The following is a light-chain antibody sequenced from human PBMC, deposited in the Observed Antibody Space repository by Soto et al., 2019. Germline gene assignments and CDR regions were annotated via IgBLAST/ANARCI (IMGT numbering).Light chain of an antibody. CDR2: GAS. V-gene: IGKV3-20*01. CDR1: QSVSSSY. CDR3: QQYDTSIWAYT. Sequence: EVVLTQSPVTLSLSPGERATLSCRASQSVSSSYLAWYQQKPGQAPRLVIYGASSRANGIPDSFSGSGSGTDFTLTISRLEPEDFAVYYCQQYDTSIWAYTFGQGTKLE. J-gene: IGKJ2*01.